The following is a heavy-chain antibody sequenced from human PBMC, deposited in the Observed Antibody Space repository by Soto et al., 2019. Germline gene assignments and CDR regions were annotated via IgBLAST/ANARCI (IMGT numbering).Heavy chain of an antibody. J-gene: IGHJ3*02. D-gene: IGHD3-16*01. CDR1: GESFTDYF. Sequence: QVQLQQWGAGLLKPSETLSLTCAVYGESFTDYFWSWIRQPPGKTLEWIGEINDVGTTNYNPSLKGRVTISVDVSQSQFSLRLTSVTAADTGVYYCVKNLFTFAYGGLYVFDIWGQGTLVTVSS. CDR2: INDVGTT. V-gene: IGHV4-34*01. CDR3: VKNLFTFAYGGLYVFDI.